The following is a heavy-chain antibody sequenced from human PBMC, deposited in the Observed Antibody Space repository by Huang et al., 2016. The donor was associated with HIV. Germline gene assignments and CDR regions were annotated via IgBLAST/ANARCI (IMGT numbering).Heavy chain of an antibody. CDR2: INSDGSSS. Sequence: EVQLVESGGGLVQPGGSLRLSCAASGFTFSSYWMHWVRQAPGKGVVWVSLINSDGSSSGYADSVKGRFTSSRDNAKNTLYLQMNSLGAEDTAVYYCVRDPRIQSWLNYFDYWGQGTLVSVSS. CDR3: VRDPRIQSWLNYFDY. J-gene: IGHJ4*02. D-gene: IGHD3-22*01. CDR1: GFTFSSYW. V-gene: IGHV3-74*01.